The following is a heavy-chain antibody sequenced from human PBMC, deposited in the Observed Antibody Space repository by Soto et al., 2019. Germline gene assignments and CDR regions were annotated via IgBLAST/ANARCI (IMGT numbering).Heavy chain of an antibody. CDR3: ARGNHRGLQLWYFDL. CDR2: IIPIFGTV. D-gene: IGHD5-12*01. Sequence: QVQLVQSGAEVKKPGSSVKVSCKASGGTFSNYPISWVRQAPGQGLEWMGGIIPIFGTVNYAQKFQGRVTITADESTSTAYMGLSSLRSEDTAVYYCARGNHRGLQLWYFDLWGRGTLVTVSS. CDR1: GGTFSNYP. J-gene: IGHJ2*01. V-gene: IGHV1-69*12.